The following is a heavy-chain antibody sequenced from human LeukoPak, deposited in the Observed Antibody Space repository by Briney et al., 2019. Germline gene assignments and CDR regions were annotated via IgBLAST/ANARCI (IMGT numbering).Heavy chain of an antibody. CDR3: AKDWTTVVTPKGYYFDS. J-gene: IGHJ4*02. CDR2: ISTTGGST. V-gene: IGHV3-23*01. D-gene: IGHD4-23*01. Sequence: GGSLRLSCAASGFSFNNYAMSWVRQAPGKGLEWASAISTTGGSTYYADSVKGRFTISRDNSKNTLSLQMDSLRVEDTAVYYCAKDWTTVVTPKGYYFDSWGQGTLVTVSS. CDR1: GFSFNNYA.